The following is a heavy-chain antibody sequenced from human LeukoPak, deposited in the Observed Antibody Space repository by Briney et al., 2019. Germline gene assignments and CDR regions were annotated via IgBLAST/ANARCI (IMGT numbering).Heavy chain of an antibody. D-gene: IGHD3-10*01. CDR3: ARGGSRGSGSYRFAY. Sequence: ASVKVSCKASGYTFTSYYMHWVRQAPGQGLEWMGIINPSGGSTSYARKFQGRVTMTRDTSTSTVYMELSSLRSEDTAVYYCARGGSRGSGSYRFAYWGQGTLVTVSS. V-gene: IGHV1-46*01. CDR2: INPSGGST. J-gene: IGHJ4*02. CDR1: GYTFTSYY.